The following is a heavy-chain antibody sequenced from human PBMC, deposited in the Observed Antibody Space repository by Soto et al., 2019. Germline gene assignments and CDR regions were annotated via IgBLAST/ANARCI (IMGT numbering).Heavy chain of an antibody. CDR3: ARESPTVTDFDY. V-gene: IGHV3-33*01. CDR2: IWYDGSNK. Sequence: PGGSLRLSCAASAFTSSSYGMHWVRQAPGKGLEWVAVIWYDGSNKYYADSVKGRFTISRDNSKNTLYLKMNSLRAEDTVVYYCARESPTVTDFDYWAREPWSPSPQ. D-gene: IGHD4-4*01. J-gene: IGHJ4*02. CDR1: AFTSSSYG.